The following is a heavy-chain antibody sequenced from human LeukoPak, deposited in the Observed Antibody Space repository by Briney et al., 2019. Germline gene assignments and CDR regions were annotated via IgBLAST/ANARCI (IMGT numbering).Heavy chain of an antibody. Sequence: GRSLRLSCAASGFTFDDYAMHRVRQAPGKGLEWVSGISWNSGSIGYADSVKGRFTISRGNAKNSLYLQMNSLRAEDTALYYCAKDALFHAGANPNWFDPWGQGTLVTVSS. CDR2: ISWNSGSI. V-gene: IGHV3-9*01. CDR3: AKDALFHAGANPNWFDP. J-gene: IGHJ5*02. D-gene: IGHD1-26*01. CDR1: GFTFDDYA.